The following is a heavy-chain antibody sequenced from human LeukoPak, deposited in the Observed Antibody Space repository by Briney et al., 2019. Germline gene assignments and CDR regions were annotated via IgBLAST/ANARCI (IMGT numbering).Heavy chain of an antibody. D-gene: IGHD3-22*01. CDR3: ARGQGVYDSSGYYGY. CDR1: GYTFTSYG. J-gene: IGHJ4*02. CDR2: ISAYNGNT. Sequence: GASVTVSCKASGYTFTSYGISWVRQAPGQGLEWMGWISAYNGNTNYAQKLQGRVTMTTDTSTSTAYMELRSLRSDDTAVYYCARGQGVYDSSGYYGYWGQGTLVTVSS. V-gene: IGHV1-18*01.